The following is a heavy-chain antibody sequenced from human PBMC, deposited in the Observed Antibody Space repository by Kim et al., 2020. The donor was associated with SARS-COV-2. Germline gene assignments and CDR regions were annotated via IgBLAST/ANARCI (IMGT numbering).Heavy chain of an antibody. CDR3: ARDLARFDP. Sequence: GSPTYTQKCQGRVTMTTDTSASTVHMELTSLRAEDTAVYYCARDLARFDPWGQGTLVTVSS. J-gene: IGHJ5*02. V-gene: IGHV1-46*01. CDR2: GSP.